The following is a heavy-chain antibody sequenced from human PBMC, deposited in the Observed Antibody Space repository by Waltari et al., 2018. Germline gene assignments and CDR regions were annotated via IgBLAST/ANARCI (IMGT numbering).Heavy chain of an antibody. CDR3: AKDLAFEAGYSSGWDLDY. Sequence: VQLVESGGGVVQTGGSLGLACVASGFIFSNYGINWFRQTPGRRLEWVASIRYDGFRKSFADSVKGRFTISRDDPKNTVYLQMSSLRPEDTAVYFCAKDLAFEAGYSSGWDLDYWGQGTLVAVSS. D-gene: IGHD6-19*01. V-gene: IGHV3-30*02. J-gene: IGHJ4*02. CDR2: IRYDGFRK. CDR1: GFIFSNYG.